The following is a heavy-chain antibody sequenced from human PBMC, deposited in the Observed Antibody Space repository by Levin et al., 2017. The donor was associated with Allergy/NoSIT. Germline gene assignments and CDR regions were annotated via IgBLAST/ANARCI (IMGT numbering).Heavy chain of an antibody. CDR1: GYTFTGYY. CDR2: INPNSGGT. J-gene: IGHJ2*01. Sequence: ASVKVSCKASGYTFTGYYMHWVRQAPGQGLEWMGWINPNSGGTNYAQKFQGRVTMTRDTSISTAYMELSRLRSDDTAVYYCAGGGVEEGSSSFEWYFERWGRGTLVTVSS. V-gene: IGHV1-2*02. CDR3: AGGGVEEGSSSFEWYFER. D-gene: IGHD6-13*01.